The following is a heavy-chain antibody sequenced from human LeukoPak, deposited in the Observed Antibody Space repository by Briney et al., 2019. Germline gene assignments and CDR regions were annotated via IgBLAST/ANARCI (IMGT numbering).Heavy chain of an antibody. CDR1: GFTFSSYE. V-gene: IGHV3-48*03. D-gene: IGHD6-19*01. CDR2: ISSSGSTI. J-gene: IGHJ4*02. CDR3: ASSSGWYRGYYFDY. Sequence: GGSLRLSCAASGFTFSSYEMNWVRQAPGKGLEWVSYISSSGSTIYYADSVKGRFTISRDNAKNSPYLQMNSLRAEDTAVYYCASSSGWYRGYYFDYWGQGTLVTVSS.